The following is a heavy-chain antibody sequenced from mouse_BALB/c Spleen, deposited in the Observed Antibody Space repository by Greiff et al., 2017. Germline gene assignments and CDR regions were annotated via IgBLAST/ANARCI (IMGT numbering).Heavy chain of an antibody. CDR3: CREGMTRYYFDY. J-gene: IGHJ2*02. V-gene: IGHV2-9*02. CDR2: IWAGGST. Sequence: VMLVESGPGLVAPSQSLSITCTVSGFSLTSYGVHWVSQPPGKGLEWLGVIWAGGSTNYNSALMSRLSTSKDNSKGQVFLKMNSLQTDDTAMYYCCREGMTRYYFDYWGQGTSLTVSS. CDR1: GFSLTSYG.